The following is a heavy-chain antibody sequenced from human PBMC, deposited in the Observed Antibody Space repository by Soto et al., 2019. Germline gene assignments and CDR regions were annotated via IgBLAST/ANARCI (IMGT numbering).Heavy chain of an antibody. V-gene: IGHV3-74*01. Sequence: EVQLVESGGGLVQPGGSLRLSCAASGFTLSGRSMHWVRQAPGKGLVWVSGIDNAGTDSTYADSVKGRFTSSRDNATKMLYLQMNSLRVEVMAVYYGARGWFGPEVWGKGTTVTVSS. CDR1: GFTLSGRS. D-gene: IGHD3-10*01. J-gene: IGHJ6*04. CDR3: ARGWFGPEV. CDR2: IDNAGTDS.